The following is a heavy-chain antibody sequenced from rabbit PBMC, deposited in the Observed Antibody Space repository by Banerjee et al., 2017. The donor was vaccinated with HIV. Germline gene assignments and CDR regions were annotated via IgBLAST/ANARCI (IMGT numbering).Heavy chain of an antibody. V-gene: IGHV1S40*01. CDR1: GFSFSGGYD. D-gene: IGHD6-1*01. CDR2: IYTGNSAGT. CDR3: VRSYDYFDL. J-gene: IGHJ4*01. Sequence: QSLEESGGGLVKPGASLTLTCKASGFSFSGGYDMCWVRQAPGKGLELIACIYTGNSAGTWYASWVNGRFTISKTSSTTVTLQLNSLTAADTATYFCVRSYDYFDLWGPGTLVTVS.